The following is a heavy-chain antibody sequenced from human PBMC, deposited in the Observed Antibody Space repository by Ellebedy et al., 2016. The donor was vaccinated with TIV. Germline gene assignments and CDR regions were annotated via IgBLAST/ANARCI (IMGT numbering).Heavy chain of an antibody. CDR1: GGTFSSYA. CDR3: ARTTATHYYFDY. CDR2: IIPIFGTA. J-gene: IGHJ4*02. D-gene: IGHD4-17*01. V-gene: IGHV1-69*13. Sequence: SVKVSCXASGGTFSSYAISWVRQAPGQGLERMGGIIPIFGTANYAQKFQGRVTITADESTSTAYMELSSLRSEDTAVYYCARTTATHYYFDYWGQGTLVTVSS.